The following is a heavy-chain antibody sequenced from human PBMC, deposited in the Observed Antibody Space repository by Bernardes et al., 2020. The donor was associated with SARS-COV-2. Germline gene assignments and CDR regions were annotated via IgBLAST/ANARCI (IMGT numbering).Heavy chain of an antibody. J-gene: IGHJ4*02. Sequence: GGSLRLSCAASGFTFSAYWMHWVRQAPGRGLTWVSRINTDGSTRDYADSVRGRFTISRDNAKNTLFLDMKSLRADDTAVYYCSTGLSGRADFWGPGTLVTVSS. V-gene: IGHV3-74*01. D-gene: IGHD3-10*01. CDR3: STGLSGRADF. CDR1: GFTFSAYW. CDR2: INTDGSTR.